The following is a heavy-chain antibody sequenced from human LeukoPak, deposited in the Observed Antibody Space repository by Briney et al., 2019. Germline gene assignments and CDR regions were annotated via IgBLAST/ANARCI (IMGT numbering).Heavy chain of an antibody. J-gene: IGHJ2*01. CDR2: ISSSSSYI. D-gene: IGHD3-16*02. CDR1: GFTFSSYS. V-gene: IGHV3-21*04. Sequence: GGSLRLSCAASGFTFSSYSMKWVRQAPGKGLEWVSSISSSSSYIYYADSVKGRFTISRDNSKNTLYLQMNSLRAEDTAVYFCAREEHYRRYFALWGRGTLVTVSS. CDR3: AREEHYRRYFAL.